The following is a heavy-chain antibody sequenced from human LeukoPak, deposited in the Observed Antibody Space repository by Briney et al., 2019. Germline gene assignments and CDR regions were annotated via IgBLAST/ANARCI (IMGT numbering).Heavy chain of an antibody. D-gene: IGHD6-13*01. J-gene: IGHJ4*02. CDR2: ISNGGGST. CDR1: GFTFSSYA. CDR3: AKDRDVAAAGTSDY. V-gene: IGHV3-23*01. Sequence: GGSLRLSCAASGFTFSSYAMSWVRQAPGKGLEWVSAISNGGGSTYYADSVKGRFTISRDNSKNTLYLQMNSLRAEDTAVYYCAKDRDVAAAGTSDYWGQGTLVTVSS.